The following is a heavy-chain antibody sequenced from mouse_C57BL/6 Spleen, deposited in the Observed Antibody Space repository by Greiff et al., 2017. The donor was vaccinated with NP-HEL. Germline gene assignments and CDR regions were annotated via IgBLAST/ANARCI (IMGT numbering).Heavy chain of an antibody. V-gene: IGHV1-82*01. CDR3: APVVATDYFDY. J-gene: IGHJ2*01. Sequence: QVQLQQSGPELVKPGASVKISCKASGYAFSSSWMNRVKQRPGKGLEWIGRIYPGDGDTNYNGKFKGKATLTADKSSSTAYMQLSSLTSEDSAVYFCAPVVATDYFDYWGQGTTLTVSS. CDR2: IYPGDGDT. CDR1: GYAFSSSW. D-gene: IGHD1-1*01.